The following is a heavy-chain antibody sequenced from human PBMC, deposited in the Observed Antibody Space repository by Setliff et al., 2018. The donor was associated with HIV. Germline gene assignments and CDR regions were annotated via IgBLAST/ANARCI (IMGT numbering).Heavy chain of an antibody. CDR3: ARPPTASDDYMWDSLHI. D-gene: IGHD4-4*01. J-gene: IGHJ3*02. V-gene: IGHV1-8*01. CDR1: GYSFTRFD. CDR2: MDVSSGST. Sequence: GASVKVSCKASGYSFTRFDINWVRQAAGQGPEWMGWMDVSSGSTVSAQKFQGRLTMTRDTSISTAYMEVNSLTSEDTAVYYCARPPTASDDYMWDSLHIWGQGTVVTVSS.